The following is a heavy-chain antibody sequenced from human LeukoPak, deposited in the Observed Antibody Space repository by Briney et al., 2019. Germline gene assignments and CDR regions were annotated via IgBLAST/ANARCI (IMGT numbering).Heavy chain of an antibody. J-gene: IGHJ5*02. CDR3: AKNLDPVYGDYVGLVDP. CDR1: GFTFSSYG. D-gene: IGHD4-17*01. Sequence: PGGSRRLSRPASGFTFSSYGMHWVRQAPGKWLESVAVIPCDGSNNYYSDSVKGRLTISRDNSKNTLYLQKNSLRAEDTAVYYCAKNLDPVYGDYVGLVDPWGQGTLVTVSS. CDR2: IPCDGSNN. V-gene: IGHV3-30*18.